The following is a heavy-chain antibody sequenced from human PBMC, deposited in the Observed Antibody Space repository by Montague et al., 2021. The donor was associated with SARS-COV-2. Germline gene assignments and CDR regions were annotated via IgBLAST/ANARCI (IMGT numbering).Heavy chain of an antibody. CDR2: IYYSGST. D-gene: IGHD5-24*01. CDR1: GGSTSSYY. J-gene: IGHJ5*02. V-gene: IGHV4-59*01. CDR3: ARGGGGGDGYNP. Sequence: SETLSLTCTVSGGSTSSYYWSWIRQPPGKGLEWIGYIYYSGSTNXXPSLKSRVTISVDTSKNQFSLKLSSVTAADTAVYYCARGGGGGDGYNPWGQGTLVTVSS.